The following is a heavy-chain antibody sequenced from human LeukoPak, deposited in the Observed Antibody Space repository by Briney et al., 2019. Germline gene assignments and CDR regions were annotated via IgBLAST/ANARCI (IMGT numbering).Heavy chain of an antibody. Sequence: GGSLRLSCAASGFTLSSCGFNWVRQAPGKGLEWVSSIGPTGTDRYYADSVRGRFTISRDNAKNSMYLQMDSLRDEDTAVYYCATETIGRHYDYWGQGTLLTVSS. CDR1: GFTLSSCG. J-gene: IGHJ4*02. V-gene: IGHV3-21*01. CDR2: IGPTGTDR. CDR3: ATETIGRHYDY. D-gene: IGHD1-14*01.